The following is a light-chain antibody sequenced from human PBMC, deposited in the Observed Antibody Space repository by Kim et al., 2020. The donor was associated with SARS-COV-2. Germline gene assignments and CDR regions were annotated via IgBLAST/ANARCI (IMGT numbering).Light chain of an antibody. CDR1: SSDADGYKY. J-gene: IGLJ1*01. Sequence: QSMTISCTGTSSDADGYKYVSWYQQHPGKAPQLMIYDVSNRPSGVSNRFSGSKSGNTASLTSSGLQAEDEADYYCSSYTRSSTNYVFGTGTKVTVL. CDR3: SSYTRSSTNYV. V-gene: IGLV2-14*03. CDR2: DVS.